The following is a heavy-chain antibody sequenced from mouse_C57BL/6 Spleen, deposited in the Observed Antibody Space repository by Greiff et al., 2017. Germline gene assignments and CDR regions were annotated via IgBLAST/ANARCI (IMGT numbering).Heavy chain of an antibody. D-gene: IGHD2-12*01. J-gene: IGHJ4*01. CDR1: GYTFTSYW. CDR2: INPSNGGT. V-gene: IGHV1-53*01. CDR3: ARCPSFFYRGYAMDY. Sequence: QVQLQQPGTELVKPGASVKLSCKASGYTFTSYWMHWVKQRPGQGLEWIGNINPSNGGTNYNEKFKSKATLTVDKSSSTAYMQLSSLTSEDSAVXYCARCPSFFYRGYAMDYWGQGTSVTVSS.